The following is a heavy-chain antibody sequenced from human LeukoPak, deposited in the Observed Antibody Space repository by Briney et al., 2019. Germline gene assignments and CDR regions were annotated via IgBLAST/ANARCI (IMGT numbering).Heavy chain of an antibody. CDR1: GGSISSGGYY. CDR3: ARVVEDSSGDYGNNWFDP. CDR2: IYYSGST. D-gene: IGHD3-22*01. J-gene: IGHJ5*02. V-gene: IGHV4-31*03. Sequence: PSETLSLTCTVSGGSISSGGYYWRWIRQHPGKGLEWIGYIYYSGSTYYNPSLKSRVTISVDTSKNQFSLKLSSVTAADTAVYYCARVVEDSSGDYGNNWFDPWGQGTLVTVSS.